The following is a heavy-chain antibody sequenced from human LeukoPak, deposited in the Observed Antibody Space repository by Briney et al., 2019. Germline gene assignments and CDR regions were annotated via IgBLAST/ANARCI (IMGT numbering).Heavy chain of an antibody. V-gene: IGHV3-15*01. CDR2: FKSKAAGGTT. CDR1: GFSFSDSW. Sequence: GGSLRLSCAASGFSFSDSWMTWVCQAPQKGLEWVGHFKSKAAGGTTDYAAPVKGRFTISRDDSINTVYLQLDSLKPEDTAVYYCATGRTYWGQGTLVTVSS. J-gene: IGHJ4*02. D-gene: IGHD1-1*01. CDR3: ATGRTY.